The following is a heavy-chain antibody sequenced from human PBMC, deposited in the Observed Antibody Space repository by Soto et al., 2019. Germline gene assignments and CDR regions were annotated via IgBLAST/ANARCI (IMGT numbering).Heavy chain of an antibody. V-gene: IGHV1-69*12. CDR3: ARDESRQQLGGNYYCAIAV. D-gene: IGHD3-3*02. Sequence: QVQLVQSGAEVKKPGSSVTVSCKASGGTFGNSAISWVRQAPGQGLEWMGGIIPICSTPDYAQKFQGRVTITADESTSTAYMELTSLRSEDTAVYYCARDESRQQLGGNYYCAIAVWGQGTTVTVSS. J-gene: IGHJ6*02. CDR1: GGTFGNSA. CDR2: IIPICSTP.